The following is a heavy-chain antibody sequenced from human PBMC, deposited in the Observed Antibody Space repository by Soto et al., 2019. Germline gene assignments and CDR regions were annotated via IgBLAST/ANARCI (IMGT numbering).Heavy chain of an antibody. J-gene: IGHJ6*02. CDR3: ARDEVSGSGTEDYYYYGMDV. Sequence: EVQLVESGGGLVQPGGSLRLSCAASGFTFSSYSMNWVRQAPGKGLEWVSYIRSSSSTIYYADSVKGRFTISRDNAKNSLYLQMNSLRDEDTAVYYCARDEVSGSGTEDYYYYGMDVWGQGTTVTVSS. CDR2: IRSSSSTI. CDR1: GFTFSSYS. D-gene: IGHD3-10*01. V-gene: IGHV3-48*02.